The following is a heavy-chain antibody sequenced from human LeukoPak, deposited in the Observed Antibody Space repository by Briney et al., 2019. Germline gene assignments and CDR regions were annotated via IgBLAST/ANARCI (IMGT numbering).Heavy chain of an antibody. CDR3: ARGGWYPESFQH. CDR2: IYYSGST. CDR1: GGSISSYY. V-gene: IGHV4-59*01. J-gene: IGHJ1*01. D-gene: IGHD6-19*01. Sequence: SETLSLTCTVSGGSISSYYWNRIRQPPGKGLEWIGYIYYSGSTNYNPSLKSRVTISVDTSKNQFSLKLSSVTAADTAVYYCARGGWYPESFQHWGQGALVTVSS.